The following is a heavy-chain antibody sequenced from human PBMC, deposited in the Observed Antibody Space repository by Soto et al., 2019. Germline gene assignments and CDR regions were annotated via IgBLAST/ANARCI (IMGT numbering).Heavy chain of an antibody. J-gene: IGHJ6*03. CDR2: INHSGST. CDR1: GGSFSGYY. V-gene: IGHV4-34*01. Sequence: QVQLQQWGAGLLKPSETLSLTCAVYGGSFSGYYWSWIRQPPGKGLEWIGEINHSGSTNYNPSLKSRVTISVDTSKNQFSLKLSSVTAADTAVYYCARVGNPPYIVVVVAARGYYYYMDVWGKGTTVTVSS. D-gene: IGHD2-15*01. CDR3: ARVGNPPYIVVVVAARGYYYYMDV.